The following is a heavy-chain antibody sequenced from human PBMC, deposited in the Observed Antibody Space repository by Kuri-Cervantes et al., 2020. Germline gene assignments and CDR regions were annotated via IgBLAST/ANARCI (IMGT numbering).Heavy chain of an antibody. J-gene: IGHJ3*02. V-gene: IGHV4-39*01. CDR3: ARQYYDILTGYYSDDAFDI. Sequence: SETLSLTCTVSGGSISSGDYYWSWIRQPPGKGLEWIGSIYYSGSTYYNPSLKSRVTISVDTSKNQFSLKLSSVTAADTAVYYCARQYYDILTGYYSDDAFDIWGQGTMVTVSS. CDR1: GGSISSGDYY. CDR2: IYYSGST. D-gene: IGHD3-9*01.